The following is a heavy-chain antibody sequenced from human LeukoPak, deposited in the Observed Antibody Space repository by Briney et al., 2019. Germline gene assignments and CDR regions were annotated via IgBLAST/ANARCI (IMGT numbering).Heavy chain of an antibody. J-gene: IGHJ5*02. Sequence: PSETLSLTCAVYGGSFSSYSWSWTWIRQTPGKGLEWIGEIIESGNTNYNPSLKSRVTIDLDTSKNRFSLRMTSMTAADTAVYYCARRGIWDLQIGNWFDPWGQGILVTVSS. D-gene: IGHD3-16*01. CDR2: IIESGNT. CDR3: ARRGIWDLQIGNWFDP. V-gene: IGHV4-34*12. CDR1: GGSFSSYS.